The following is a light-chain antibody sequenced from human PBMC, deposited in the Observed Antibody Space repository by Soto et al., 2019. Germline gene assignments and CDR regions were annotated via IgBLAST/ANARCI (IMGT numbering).Light chain of an antibody. CDR2: SNS. CDR3: AAWDDSLNGVV. J-gene: IGLJ2*01. CDR1: SSNIGSNP. Sequence: QSVLTQPPSASGTPGQRVTISCSGSSSNIGSNPVNWYKQLPGTAPKLLIYSNSQRPSGVPDRFSGSKSGTSASLAISGLQSEDEADYYCAAWDDSLNGVVFGGGTKLTVL. V-gene: IGLV1-44*01.